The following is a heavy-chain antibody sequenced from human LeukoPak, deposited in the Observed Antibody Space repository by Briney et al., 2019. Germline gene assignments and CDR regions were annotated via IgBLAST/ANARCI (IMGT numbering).Heavy chain of an antibody. D-gene: IGHD3-22*01. V-gene: IGHV3-33*01. J-gene: IGHJ6*02. CDR2: IWYDGSNK. CDR3: AREVYYYDSSGYYYEFYGMDV. Sequence: GRSLRLSCAVSGFTFSSYGMHWVRQAPGKGLEWVAVIWYDGSNKYYADSVKGRFTISRDNSKNTLYLQMNSLRAEDTAVYYCAREVYYYDSSGYYYEFYGMDVWGQGTTVTVSS. CDR1: GFTFSSYG.